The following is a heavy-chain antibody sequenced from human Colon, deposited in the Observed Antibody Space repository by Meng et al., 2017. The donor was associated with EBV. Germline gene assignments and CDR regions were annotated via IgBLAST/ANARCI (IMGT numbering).Heavy chain of an antibody. V-gene: IGHV4-30-2*01. CDR1: GDCIPSGEYS. Sequence: QVQLQDAGSGLVRPSQTLSLTCAVSGDCIPSGEYSWTWIRQPPGKGLEWIGYIYHGVNIYYTPSLRSRVTISVDKSRNQFSLKLTSVSAADTAVYYCVRDTRRGGGWFDPWGQGTLVTVSS. J-gene: IGHJ5*02. CDR2: IYHGVNI. CDR3: VRDTRRGGGWFDP. D-gene: IGHD3-10*01.